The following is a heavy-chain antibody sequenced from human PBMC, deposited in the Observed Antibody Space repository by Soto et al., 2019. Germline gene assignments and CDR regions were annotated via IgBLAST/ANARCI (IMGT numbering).Heavy chain of an antibody. CDR2: SYYSGTS. D-gene: IGHD1-26*01. CDR1: GGSIRVQSYY. CDR3: KKCQNWNDYYFDT. J-gene: IGHJ5*02. V-gene: IGHV4-39*01. Sequence: KPSETLSLTCTVSGGSIRVQSYYWTWIRQTPGKGLEWVGSSYYSGTSYFNPALKGRVTISVDTSTNQFSLRLTSVTAADTAVYYSKKCQNWNDYYFDTWGQGTLVTVSS.